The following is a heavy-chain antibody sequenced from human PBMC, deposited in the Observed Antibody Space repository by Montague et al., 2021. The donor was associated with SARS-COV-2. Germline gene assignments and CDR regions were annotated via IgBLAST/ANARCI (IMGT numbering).Heavy chain of an antibody. CDR2: IYSGDRGT. D-gene: IGHD5-18*01. CDR1: GFTFNSYS. J-gene: IGHJ4*02. CDR3: AKGRYSAYVLDY. Sequence: SLSLSFSASGFTFNSYSMSWVHQSPGKGLEWVSVIYSGDRGTYYADAVKGRFTISRDNSKNTLYLQMHSLRAEDTAKYYCAKGRYSAYVLDYWGQGTQVTVSS. V-gene: IGHV3-23*03.